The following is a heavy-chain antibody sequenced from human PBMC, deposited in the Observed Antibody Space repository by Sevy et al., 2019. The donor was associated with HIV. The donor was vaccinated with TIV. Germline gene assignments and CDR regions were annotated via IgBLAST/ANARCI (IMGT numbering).Heavy chain of an antibody. CDR2: ISSSSSYI. V-gene: IGHV3-21*01. Sequence: GGCLRLSCAASGFTFSSYSMNWVRQAPGKGLEWVSSISSSSSYIYYADSVKGRFTISRDNAKNSLYLQMNSLRAEDTAVYYCARELTTAVTAKGNYYYGMDVWGQGTTVTVSS. CDR1: GFTFSSYS. CDR3: ARELTTAVTAKGNYYYGMDV. J-gene: IGHJ6*02. D-gene: IGHD4-17*01.